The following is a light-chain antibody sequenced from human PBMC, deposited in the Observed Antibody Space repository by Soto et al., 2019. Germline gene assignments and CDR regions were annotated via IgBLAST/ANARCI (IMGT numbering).Light chain of an antibody. CDR2: STN. CDR3: LLYYGGVRV. J-gene: IGLJ2*01. V-gene: IGLV7-43*01. Sequence: QAVVTQEPSLTVSPGGTVTLTCASSTGAVTSGYNPNWFQQKPGQAPRALIYSTNNKHPWTPARFSGSLLGGKAALTLSGVQPEDEAEYYCLLYYGGVRVFGGGTKLTVL. CDR1: TGAVTSGYN.